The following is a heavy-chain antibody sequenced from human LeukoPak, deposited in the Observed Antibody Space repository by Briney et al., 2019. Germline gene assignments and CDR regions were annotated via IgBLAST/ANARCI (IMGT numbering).Heavy chain of an antibody. V-gene: IGHV3-23*01. CDR3: AKDRERYCSGGSCYSFDY. D-gene: IGHD2-15*01. J-gene: IGHJ4*02. CDR2: ISGSGGST. Sequence: GGSLRLSCAASGFTFSSYAMSWVRQAPGKGLEWVSAISGSGGSTYYADSVKGRFTISRDNSKNTLYLQMNSLRAEDTAVYHCAKDRERYCSGGSCYSFDYWGQGTLVTVSS. CDR1: GFTFSSYA.